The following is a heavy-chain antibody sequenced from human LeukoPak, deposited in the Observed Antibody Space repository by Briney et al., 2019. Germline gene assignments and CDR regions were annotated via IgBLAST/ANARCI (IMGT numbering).Heavy chain of an antibody. J-gene: IGHJ6*03. CDR2: INPNSGDP. Sequence: GASVIVSCKASGYTFTRYYIHWVRQAPGQGLEWMCWINPNSGDPNYAQKCEGRVTITRGTSSSASPMELTPLRIDDTPGYYCARDSASTGYYYYSFYYMDVWGKGTTITVSS. V-gene: IGHV1-2*02. D-gene: IGHD3-22*01. CDR1: GYTFTRYY. CDR3: ARDSASTGYYYYSFYYMDV.